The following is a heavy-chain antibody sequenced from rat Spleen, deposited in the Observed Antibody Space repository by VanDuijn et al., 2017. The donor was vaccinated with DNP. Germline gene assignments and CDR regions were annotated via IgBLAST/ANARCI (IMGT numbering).Heavy chain of an antibody. CDR3: ARNYGGYRPWDY. CDR2: ISYDGGIT. V-gene: IGHV5-22*01. CDR1: GFTFSDYY. D-gene: IGHD1-11*01. Sequence: EVQLVESGGGLVQPGRSLKLSCAASGFTFSDYYMAWVRQAPTKGLEWVAYISYDGGITSYGDSVKGRFTISRDNAKSTLYLQMTSLRSEDTATYYCARNYGGYRPWDYWGQGVMVTVSS. J-gene: IGHJ2*01.